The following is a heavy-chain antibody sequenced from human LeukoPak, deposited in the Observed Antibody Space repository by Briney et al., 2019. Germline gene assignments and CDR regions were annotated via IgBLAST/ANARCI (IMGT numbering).Heavy chain of an antibody. CDR3: ARDRGPFSANYYFDF. J-gene: IGHJ4*02. CDR2: INPSGGST. V-gene: IGHV1-46*01. D-gene: IGHD3-10*01. CDR1: GYTFTSYS. Sequence: ASVKVSCKASGYTFTSYSMHWVRQAPGQGLGWMGIINPSGGSTTYAQKFQGRVTMTRDTSTSTVYMELSSLRSEDTAVYYCARDRGPFSANYYFDFWGQGTLATVSS.